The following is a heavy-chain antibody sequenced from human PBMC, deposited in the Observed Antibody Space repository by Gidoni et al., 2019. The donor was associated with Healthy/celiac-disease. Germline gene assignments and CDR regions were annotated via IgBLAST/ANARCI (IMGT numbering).Heavy chain of an antibody. CDR1: SYTFTRYG. V-gene: IGHV1-18*01. Sequence: QVQVVQAGAEVEKPGGAVMDSCMASSYTFTRYGISWVRQAPRQGLEWMGWISSYNGNTNYAQKRQGRVTMNTATSTSTAYMELGSLRSDDTAVYYCARDRFEHLDKYCSGVSCYFFDGSNAFDIWGQGTMVTVSS. CDR3: ARDRFEHLDKYCSGVSCYFFDGSNAFDI. D-gene: IGHD2-15*01. CDR2: ISSYNGNT. J-gene: IGHJ3*02.